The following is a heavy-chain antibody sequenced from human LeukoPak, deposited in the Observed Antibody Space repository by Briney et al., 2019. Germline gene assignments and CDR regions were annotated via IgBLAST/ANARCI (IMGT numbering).Heavy chain of an antibody. V-gene: IGHV4-61*02. Sequence: SETLSLTCTVSGGSIISGRYYWSWIRQPAGKGLEWIGRIYSSGSTNYNPSLKSRVTISVDSSKNQFSLKLRSVTAADTAVYYCAAGELMDLGDFWGQGTLVTVSS. CDR3: AAGELMDLGDF. CDR1: GGSIISGRYY. D-gene: IGHD3/OR15-3a*01. CDR2: IYSSGST. J-gene: IGHJ4*02.